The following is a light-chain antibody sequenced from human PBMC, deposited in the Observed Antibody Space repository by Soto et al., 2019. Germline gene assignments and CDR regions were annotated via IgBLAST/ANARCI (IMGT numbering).Light chain of an antibody. CDR3: QQSYSTPLT. CDR1: QSISSY. CDR2: AAS. Sequence: VPISCRASQSISSYLNWYQQKPGKAPKLLIYAASSLQSGVPSRFSGSGSGTDFTLTISSLQPEDFATYYCQQSYSTPLTFGGGTKVDIK. V-gene: IGKV1-39*01. J-gene: IGKJ4*01.